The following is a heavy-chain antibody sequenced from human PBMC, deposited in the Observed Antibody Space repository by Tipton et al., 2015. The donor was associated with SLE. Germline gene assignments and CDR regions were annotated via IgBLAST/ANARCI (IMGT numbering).Heavy chain of an antibody. CDR1: GFIFGDYA. Sequence: SLTLSCAASGFIFGDYAMHWVRQTPGKGLEWVSLISGDGGSTYYADSVKGRFTISRDNSKNSLYLQMNSLRTEDSAFYYCAKVTIRNDYDLRGYYFDYWGQGTLVTVSS. J-gene: IGHJ4*02. CDR2: ISGDGGST. V-gene: IGHV3-43*02. CDR3: AKVTIRNDYDLRGYYFDY. D-gene: IGHD3-10*01.